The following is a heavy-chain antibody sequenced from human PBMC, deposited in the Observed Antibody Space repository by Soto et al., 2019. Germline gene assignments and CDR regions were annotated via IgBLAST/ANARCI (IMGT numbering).Heavy chain of an antibody. D-gene: IGHD2-15*01. V-gene: IGHV4-59*08. CDR2: IYYSGST. CDR1: GGSISSYY. Sequence: QVQLQESGPGLVKPSETLSLTCTVSGGSISSYYWSWIRQPPGKGLEWIGYIYYSGSTNYNPSPRSRVTISVDTSKNQFSLKLSSVTAADTAVYYCARRRGYCSGGSCYSFDIWGQGTMVTVSS. CDR3: ARRRGYCSGGSCYSFDI. J-gene: IGHJ3*02.